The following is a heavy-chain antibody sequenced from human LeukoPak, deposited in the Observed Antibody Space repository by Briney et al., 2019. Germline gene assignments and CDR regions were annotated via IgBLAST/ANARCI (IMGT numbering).Heavy chain of an antibody. Sequence: GGSLRLSCAASGFTFSSYWMSWVRQAPGKGLEWVANIKRDGSEKYYVDSVKGRFTISRDNAKNSPYLQMNSLRAEDTAVYYCARGRSGYPFDYWGQGTLVTVSS. J-gene: IGHJ4*02. V-gene: IGHV3-7*01. D-gene: IGHD3-22*01. CDR3: ARGRSGYPFDY. CDR1: GFTFSSYW. CDR2: IKRDGSEK.